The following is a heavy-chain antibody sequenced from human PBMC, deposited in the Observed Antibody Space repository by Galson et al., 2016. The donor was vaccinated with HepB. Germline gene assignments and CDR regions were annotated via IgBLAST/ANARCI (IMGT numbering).Heavy chain of an antibody. D-gene: IGHD5-18*01. Sequence: TLSLTCAVFGGSFSDSYWGWIRQPPGKGLEWIGSIYYGESPSYNPSLKSRVTIFVDTSKNQFSLRLTSVTAADTAVYHCARLEREYIYGDGDYYNGLDVWGQGTTVTVSS. V-gene: IGHV4-39*01. CDR1: GGSFSDSY. J-gene: IGHJ6*02. CDR2: IYYGESP. CDR3: ARLEREYIYGDGDYYNGLDV.